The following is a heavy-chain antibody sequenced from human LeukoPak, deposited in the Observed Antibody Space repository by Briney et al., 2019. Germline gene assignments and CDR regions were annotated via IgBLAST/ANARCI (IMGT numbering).Heavy chain of an antibody. D-gene: IGHD2/OR15-2a*01. Sequence: GGSLRLSCAASGFTFSNYAMSWVRQAPGKGLDWVSVIIGSGGTTYYADSVKGRFTISRDNSKNMLYLQMNSLRAEDTAVYYCAKTQEYCDYWGQGTLVTVSS. CDR3: AKTQEYCDY. CDR2: IIGSGGTT. CDR1: GFTFSNYA. V-gene: IGHV3-23*01. J-gene: IGHJ4*02.